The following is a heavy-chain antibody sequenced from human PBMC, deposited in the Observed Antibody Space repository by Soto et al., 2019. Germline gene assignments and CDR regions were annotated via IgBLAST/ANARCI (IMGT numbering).Heavy chain of an antibody. CDR1: GGSISSGGYY. Sequence: LSLTCTVSGGSISSGGYYWSWIRQHPGKGLEWIGYIYYSGSTYYNPSLKSRVTISVDTSKNQFSLKLSSVTAADTAVYYCARLKGYCSSTSCAHNWFDPWGQGTLVTVSS. J-gene: IGHJ5*02. CDR3: ARLKGYCSSTSCAHNWFDP. V-gene: IGHV4-31*03. D-gene: IGHD2-2*01. CDR2: IYYSGST.